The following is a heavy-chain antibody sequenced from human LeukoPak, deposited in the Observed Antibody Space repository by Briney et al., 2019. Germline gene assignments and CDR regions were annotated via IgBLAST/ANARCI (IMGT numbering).Heavy chain of an antibody. CDR1: GFTSSDYW. V-gene: IGHV3-74*03. J-gene: IGHJ4*02. CDR3: ARSNHADDF. CDR2: INTSGSST. D-gene: IGHD1-14*01. Sequence: PGGSLRLSCAASGFTSSDYWMHWVRQVPGKGLVWVSRINTSGSSTTYADSVKGRFTISRDNAKNTLYLQMDSLRAEDTGVYYCARSNHADDFWGQGTLVTVSS.